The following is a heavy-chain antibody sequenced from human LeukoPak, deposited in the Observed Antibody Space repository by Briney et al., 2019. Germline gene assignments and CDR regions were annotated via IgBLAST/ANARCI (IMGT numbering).Heavy chain of an antibody. D-gene: IGHD1-14*01. J-gene: IGHJ4*02. V-gene: IGHV3-7*01. CDR1: GLTFSSHW. CDR2: INQDASEK. CDR3: ARESTGFSIDY. Sequence: SGGSLRLSCAASGLTFSSHWMSWVRQAPGKGLEWVANINQDASEKYYVNSVKGRFTISRDNAKNSLYLQMNSLRAEDTAVCFCARESTGFSIDYWGQGTLVTVSS.